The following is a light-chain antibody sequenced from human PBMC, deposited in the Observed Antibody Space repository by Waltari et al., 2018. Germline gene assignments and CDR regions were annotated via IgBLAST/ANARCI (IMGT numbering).Light chain of an antibody. V-gene: IGLV2-8*01. J-gene: IGLJ3*02. Sequence: QSALTQPPSATGSPGQSVTISCTGTSSDVGGYNYVSWFQHHPGKAPKLMIYGVNKRPSGVHDRFSGAKSGNTAALTVSGCQDEDESDYYCRSYAGSKRRVFGGGTELTVL. CDR1: SSDVGGYNY. CDR3: RSYAGSKRRV. CDR2: GVN.